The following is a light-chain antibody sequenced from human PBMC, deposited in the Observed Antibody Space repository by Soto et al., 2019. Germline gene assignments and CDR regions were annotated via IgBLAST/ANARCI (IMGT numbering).Light chain of an antibody. J-gene: IGKJ1*01. Sequence: IVMTQSPVTLSVSPGERATLSCRASQSVSSNLARYQQKPGQAPSLLIYGAFTRATGIPARFSGTGSGTEFTLTINSLQSDDFATYYCQQYDKSPPWTFGQGTKVDIK. V-gene: IGKV3-15*01. CDR2: GAF. CDR1: QSVSSN. CDR3: QQYDKSPPWT.